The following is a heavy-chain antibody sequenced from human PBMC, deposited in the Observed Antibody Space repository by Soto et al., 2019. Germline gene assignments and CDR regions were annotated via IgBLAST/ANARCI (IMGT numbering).Heavy chain of an antibody. CDR2: IYWDDDK. Sequence: QITLKESGPTLVKPTQTLTLTCTFSGFSLSTSGVGVGWIRQPPGKALEWLALIYWDDDKRYSPSLKSRLTITKDTSKNQVVLTMTNMDPMDTATYDCAHRGKVVVAAKAFDYWGQGTLVTVSS. CDR1: GFSLSTSGVG. D-gene: IGHD2-15*01. J-gene: IGHJ4*02. CDR3: AHRGKVVVAAKAFDY. V-gene: IGHV2-5*02.